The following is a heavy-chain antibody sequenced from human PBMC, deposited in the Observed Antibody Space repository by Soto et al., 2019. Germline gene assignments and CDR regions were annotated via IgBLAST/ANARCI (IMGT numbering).Heavy chain of an antibody. D-gene: IGHD3-10*01. CDR3: ARPHGGPYAFDI. CDR1: GGSISSYY. Sequence: QVQLQESGPGLVKPSETLSLTCAFSGGSISSYYWSWIRQPPGKGLGWIGYIYGSGNTNYNPSLNSRIIISIDPAQNQSSLKLTSVTAADTAVYYCARPHGGPYAFDIWGRGTMVTVSS. V-gene: IGHV4-59*01. CDR2: IYGSGNT. J-gene: IGHJ3*02.